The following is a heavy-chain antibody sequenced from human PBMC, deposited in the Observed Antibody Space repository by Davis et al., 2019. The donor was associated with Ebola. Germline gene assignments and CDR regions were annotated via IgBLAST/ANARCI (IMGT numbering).Heavy chain of an antibody. J-gene: IGHJ6*02. CDR3: ARDKRYCSGGSCYYYYGMDV. CDR2: IYYSGST. D-gene: IGHD2-15*01. Sequence: MPSETLSLTCTVSGGSISSSSYYWGWIRQPPGKGLEWIGSIYYSGSTYYNPSLKSRVTISVDTSKNQFSLKLSSVTAADTAVYYCARDKRYCSGGSCYYYYGMDVWGQGTTVTVSS. V-gene: IGHV4-39*02. CDR1: GGSISSSSYY.